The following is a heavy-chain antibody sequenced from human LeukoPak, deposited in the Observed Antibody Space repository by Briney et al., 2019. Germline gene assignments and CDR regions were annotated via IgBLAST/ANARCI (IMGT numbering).Heavy chain of an antibody. CDR3: VRDRGTYRPIDY. D-gene: IGHD1-26*01. J-gene: IGHJ4*02. V-gene: IGHV3-21*04. Sequence: GGSLRLSCSASAFSLNAYNMNWVRQAPGKGLEWVSSISYTGTYIYYADSVKGRFTISRDNAQNSLYLQMNSLRAEDTAIYYCVRDRGTYRPIDYWGQGTLVTVSS. CDR2: ISYTGTYI. CDR1: AFSLNAYN.